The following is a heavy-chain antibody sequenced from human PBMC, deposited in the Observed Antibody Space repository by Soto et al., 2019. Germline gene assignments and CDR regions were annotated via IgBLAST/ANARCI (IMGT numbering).Heavy chain of an antibody. D-gene: IGHD6-25*01. CDR3: ARGRLPTRMALPAYYLDY. CDR2: IYYSGST. CDR1: GGSISSGGYY. V-gene: IGHV4-31*03. Sequence: SETLSLTCTVSGGSISSGGYYWSWIRQHPGKGLEWIGYIYYSGSTYYNPSLKSRVTISVDTSKNQFSLKLSSVTAADTAVYYCARGRLPTRMALPAYYLDYWGQGTLVTVSS. J-gene: IGHJ4*02.